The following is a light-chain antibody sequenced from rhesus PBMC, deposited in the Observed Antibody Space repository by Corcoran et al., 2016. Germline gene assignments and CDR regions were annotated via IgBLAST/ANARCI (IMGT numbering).Light chain of an antibody. CDR2: SAS. CDR3: QQHNSNPLT. CDR1: PGISSS. Sequence: DIQMTQSPSSLSASVGDRVTITCHASPGISSSLAWYQQKPGKAPKLLLYSASSLKSGVPSRFSGSGSGTEFTLTISSLQPEDFATYYCQQHNSNPLTFGGGTKVELK. J-gene: IGKJ4*01. V-gene: IGKV1S4*01.